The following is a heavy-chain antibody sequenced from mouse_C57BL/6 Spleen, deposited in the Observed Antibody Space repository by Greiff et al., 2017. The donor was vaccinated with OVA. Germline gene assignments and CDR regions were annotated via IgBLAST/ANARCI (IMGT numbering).Heavy chain of an antibody. Sequence: QVQLQQSGAELAKPGASVKLSCKASGYTFTSYWMHWVKQRPGQGLEWIGYINPSSGYNKYNQKFKDKATLTADKSSSTAYMQLSSLTYEDSAFYYCARGNYGSKDYYAMDYWGQGTSVTVSS. J-gene: IGHJ4*01. CDR2: INPSSGYN. V-gene: IGHV1-7*01. CDR3: ARGNYGSKDYYAMDY. CDR1: GYTFTSYW. D-gene: IGHD1-1*01.